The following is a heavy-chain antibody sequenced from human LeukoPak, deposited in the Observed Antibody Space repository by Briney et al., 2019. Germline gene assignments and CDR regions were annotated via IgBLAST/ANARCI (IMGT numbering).Heavy chain of an antibody. CDR3: ARAFNHLKSGSYGY. CDR2: INPNSGGT. Sequence: GASVKVSCKASGYTFTGYYMHWVRQAPGQGLEWMGWINPNSGGTNYAQKFQGRVTMTRDTSISTAYMELSRLRSDDTAVYYCARAFNHLKSGSYGYWGQGTLVTVSS. V-gene: IGHV1-2*02. J-gene: IGHJ4*02. D-gene: IGHD1-26*01. CDR1: GYTFTGYY.